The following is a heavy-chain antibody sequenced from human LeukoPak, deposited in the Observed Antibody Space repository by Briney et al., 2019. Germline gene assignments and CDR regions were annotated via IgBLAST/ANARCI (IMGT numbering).Heavy chain of an antibody. D-gene: IGHD3-22*01. V-gene: IGHV1-2*02. CDR3: AGVRIYYDSSGLDY. CDR2: INPNSGGT. CDR1: GYTFTGYY. J-gene: IGHJ4*02. Sequence: ASVKVSCKASGYTFTGYYMHWVRQAPGQGLEWMGWINPNSGGTNYAQKFQGRVTMTRDTSISTAYMELSRLRSDDTAVYYCAGVRIYYDSSGLDYWGQGTLVTVSS.